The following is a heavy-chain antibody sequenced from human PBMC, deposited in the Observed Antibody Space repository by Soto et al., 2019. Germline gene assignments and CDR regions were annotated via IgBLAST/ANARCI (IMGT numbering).Heavy chain of an antibody. J-gene: IGHJ4*02. CDR1: GFTFDDYA. Sequence: GGSLRLSCAASGFTFDDYAMHWVRQAPGKGLEWVSGISWNSGSIGYVDSVKGRFTISRDNAKNSLYLQMNSLRAEDTALYYCAKDTPYGSGSYFDYWGQGTLVTVSS. D-gene: IGHD3-10*01. CDR3: AKDTPYGSGSYFDY. CDR2: ISWNSGSI. V-gene: IGHV3-9*01.